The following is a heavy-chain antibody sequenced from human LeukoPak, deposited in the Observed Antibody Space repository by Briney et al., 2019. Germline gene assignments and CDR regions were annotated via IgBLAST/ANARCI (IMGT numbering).Heavy chain of an antibody. Sequence: SETLSLTCAVSGGSITTYYWTWIRQPPGQALEWMGYIYYTGNTKYNPSLESRVTMLIDTYKNEFSLKIYSVNAADTAVYFCASGSVVTALDQWGQGTLVTVSS. CDR1: GGSITTYY. D-gene: IGHD2-21*02. CDR2: IYYTGNT. CDR3: ASGSVVTALDQ. J-gene: IGHJ4*02. V-gene: IGHV4-59*01.